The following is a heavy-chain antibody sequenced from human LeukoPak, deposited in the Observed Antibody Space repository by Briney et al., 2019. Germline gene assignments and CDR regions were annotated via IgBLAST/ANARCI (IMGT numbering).Heavy chain of an antibody. CDR1: GGTFSSYA. CDR3: ARGLPAAIVWNWCDP. CDR2: IIPIFGTA. Sequence: SVKVSCKASGGTFSSYAISWVRQAPGQGLEWMGGIIPIFGTANYAQKFQGRVTITADESTSTAYMELSSLRSEDRAVYYCARGLPAAIVWNWCDPWGQGTLVTVSS. V-gene: IGHV1-69*01. D-gene: IGHD2-2*01. J-gene: IGHJ5*02.